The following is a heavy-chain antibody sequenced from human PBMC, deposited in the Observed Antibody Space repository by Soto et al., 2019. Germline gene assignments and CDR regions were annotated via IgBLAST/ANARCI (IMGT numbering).Heavy chain of an antibody. J-gene: IGHJ4*02. V-gene: IGHV4-31*03. Sequence: QVQLQESGPGLVKPSQTLSLTCTVSGGSISSGGYYWSWIRQHPGKGLEWIGYIYYSGSTYYNPSLQSXXTIPVDTSKNQFSLRLRFVTVADTAVYSFAREPSIWGQGTLVTVSS. CDR2: IYYSGST. CDR3: AREPSI. CDR1: GGSISSGGYY.